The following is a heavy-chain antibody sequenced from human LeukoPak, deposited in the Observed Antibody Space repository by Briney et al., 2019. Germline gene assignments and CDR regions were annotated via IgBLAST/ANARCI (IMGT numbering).Heavy chain of an antibody. J-gene: IGHJ4*02. Sequence: PSETLSLTCAVYGGSFSGYYWSWIRQPPGKGLEWIGEINHSGSTNYNPSLKSRVTISADTSKNQFSLKLSSVTAADTAVYYCARGGNGSGRPFDYWGQGTLVTVSS. CDR2: INHSGST. CDR3: ARGGNGSGRPFDY. V-gene: IGHV4-34*01. CDR1: GGSFSGYY. D-gene: IGHD3-10*01.